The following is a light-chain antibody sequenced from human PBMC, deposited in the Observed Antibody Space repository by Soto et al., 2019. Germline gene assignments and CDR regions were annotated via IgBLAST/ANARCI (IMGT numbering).Light chain of an antibody. CDR1: SSDVGAYNY. J-gene: IGLJ1*01. V-gene: IGLV2-14*01. Sequence: QSVLTQPASVSDSPGQSITISCTGTSSDVGAYNYVSWYQQHPGKAPKLMIYDVSNRPSGVSNRFSGSKSGNTASLIISELQTEDAADYYCCSYTSSRSYVFGTGTKLTVL. CDR3: CSYTSSRSYV. CDR2: DVS.